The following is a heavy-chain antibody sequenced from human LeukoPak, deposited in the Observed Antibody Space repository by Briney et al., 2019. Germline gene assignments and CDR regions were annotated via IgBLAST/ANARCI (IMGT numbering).Heavy chain of an antibody. CDR3: ARGRGYGGKPGTRDY. CDR1: GGSISSSSYY. V-gene: IGHV4-39*07. CDR2: IYYSGST. Sequence: PSETLSLTCTVSGGSISSSSYYWGWIRQPPGKGLEWIGSIYYSGSTYYNPSLKSRVTISVDTSKNQFSLKLSSVTAADTAVYYCARGRGYGGKPGTRDYWGQGTLVTVSS. D-gene: IGHD4-23*01. J-gene: IGHJ4*02.